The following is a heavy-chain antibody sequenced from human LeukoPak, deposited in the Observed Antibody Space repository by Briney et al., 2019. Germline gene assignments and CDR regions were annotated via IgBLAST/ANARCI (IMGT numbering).Heavy chain of an antibody. V-gene: IGHV3-23*01. CDR1: GFTFSSYE. J-gene: IGHJ4*02. CDR3: AKFNDILTGYFDY. CDR2: ISGGGGST. Sequence: GGSLRLSCAASGFTFSSYEMNWVRQSPGKGLEWVSAISGGGGSTYYAYYTDSVKGRFTISRDNSKNTLYLQMNSLRAEDTAVYFCAKFNDILTGYFDYWGQGTLVTVSS. D-gene: IGHD3-9*01.